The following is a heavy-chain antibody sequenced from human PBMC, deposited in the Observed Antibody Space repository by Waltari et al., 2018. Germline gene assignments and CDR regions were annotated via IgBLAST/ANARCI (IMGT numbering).Heavy chain of an antibody. J-gene: IGHJ5*02. CDR2: IYHSGST. Sequence: QVQLQESGPGLVKPSETLSLTRAVSGYSISSGYYWGWIRQPPGKGLEWIGSIYHSGSTYHNPSLMSRVTISVDTSKNQFSLKLSSVTAADTAVYYCARRMVHGKIDPWGQGTLVTVSS. CDR3: ARRMVHGKIDP. V-gene: IGHV4-38-2*01. D-gene: IGHD3-10*01. CDR1: GYSISSGYY.